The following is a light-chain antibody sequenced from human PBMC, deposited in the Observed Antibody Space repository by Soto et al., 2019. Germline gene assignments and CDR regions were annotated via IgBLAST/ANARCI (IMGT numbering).Light chain of an antibody. CDR3: QQYKNWPPP. V-gene: IGKV3-15*01. CDR1: QSVSGN. CDR2: GAS. J-gene: IGKJ5*01. Sequence: EIVMTQSPATRSASPGERATLSCRATQSVSGNLAWYHQKPCQAPRLLIYGASTRATGIPAWFSGSGSGTDFTRTISSLQSEDFALYYCQQYKNWPPPFGQGTRLEIK.